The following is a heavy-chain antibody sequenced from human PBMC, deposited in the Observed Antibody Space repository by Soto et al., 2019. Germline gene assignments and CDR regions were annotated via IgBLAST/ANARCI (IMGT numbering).Heavy chain of an antibody. CDR2: ISHTGGIS. D-gene: IGHD6-19*01. CDR3: ATRFSSGWSGYNYFGP. Sequence: GGSLRLSCAASGFTFSSYGMHWVRQAPGRGLEWVAIISHTGGISYYADSVRGRFTISRDNSKNTLYLQMNALRDEDTAVYYCATRFSSGWSGYNYFGPWGQGTLVTVS. V-gene: IGHV3-23*01. CDR1: GFTFSSYG. J-gene: IGHJ5*02.